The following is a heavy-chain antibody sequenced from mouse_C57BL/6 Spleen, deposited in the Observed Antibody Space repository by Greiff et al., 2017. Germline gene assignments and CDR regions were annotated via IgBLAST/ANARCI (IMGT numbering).Heavy chain of an antibody. CDR3: AGDRDGYYRFAY. V-gene: IGHV12-3*01. J-gene: IGHJ3*01. CDR2: ITHSGET. CDR1: GFPITSGYY. Sequence: VKLMESGPGLVKPSPSLFLTCSITGFPITSGYYWIWIRQSPGKPLEWMGYITHSGETFYNPSLQSPISITRETSKNQFFLQLNSVTTEDTAMYYGAGDRDGYYRFAYWGQGTLVTVSA. D-gene: IGHD2-3*01.